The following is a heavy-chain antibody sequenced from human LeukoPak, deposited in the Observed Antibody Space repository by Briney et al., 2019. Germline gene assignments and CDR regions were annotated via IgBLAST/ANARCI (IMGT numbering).Heavy chain of an antibody. V-gene: IGHV4-59*11. CDR3: ARVGSSEGEFDY. CDR1: GGSISSHY. J-gene: IGHJ4*02. Sequence: SETLSLTCTVSGGSISSHYWSWIRQPPGKGLEWIGYIYYSGSTNHNPSLKSRVTISVDTSKNQFSLKLSSVTAADTAVYYCARVGSSEGEFDYWGQGTLVTVSS. CDR2: IYYSGST. D-gene: IGHD3-16*01.